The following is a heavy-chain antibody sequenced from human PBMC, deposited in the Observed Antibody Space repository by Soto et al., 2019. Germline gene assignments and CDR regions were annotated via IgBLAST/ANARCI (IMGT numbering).Heavy chain of an antibody. D-gene: IGHD3-10*01. Sequence: QVQLHESGPGLVKPSETLSLTCTVSGGSISSYYWSWIRQPPGKGLEWIGYIYYSGSTNYNPSLKSRVTISVDTSKNQFSLKLSSVTAADTAVYYCARGAMVRGVIANWGQGTLVTVSS. CDR2: IYYSGST. CDR1: GGSISSYY. V-gene: IGHV4-59*01. CDR3: ARGAMVRGVIAN. J-gene: IGHJ4*02.